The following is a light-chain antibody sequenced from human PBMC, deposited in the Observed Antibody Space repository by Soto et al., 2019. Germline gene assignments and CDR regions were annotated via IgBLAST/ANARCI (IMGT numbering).Light chain of an antibody. CDR3: MQSLRIRT. CDR2: AAS. V-gene: IGKV2-28*01. CDR1: QSLLLRNGYTY. Sequence: EIVLTQSPLSLPVTPGEPASISCRSSQSLLLRNGYTYLDWYLQKPGQSPQLLIYAASNRASGVPDRFSGSGSGTDFTLKISRVEAEDVGVYYCMQSLRIRTFGQGTKVEIK. J-gene: IGKJ1*01.